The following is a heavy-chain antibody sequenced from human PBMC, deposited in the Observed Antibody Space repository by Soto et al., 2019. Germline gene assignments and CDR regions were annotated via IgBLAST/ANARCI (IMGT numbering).Heavy chain of an antibody. J-gene: IGHJ5*02. V-gene: IGHV1-18*04. CDR2: ISPYNGNT. CDR3: ARDQYFFDSSGYYDH. CDR1: GYTFVSYG. Sequence: QVQLVQSAAEVKKPGASVKVSCKTSGYTFVSYGISWVRQAPGQGLEWMGWISPYNGNTNFAQRFQGRVTLTTDTSTDIGYVDLGSLKSDDTAVYYCARDQYFFDSSGYYDHWGQGTLITVSS. D-gene: IGHD3-22*01.